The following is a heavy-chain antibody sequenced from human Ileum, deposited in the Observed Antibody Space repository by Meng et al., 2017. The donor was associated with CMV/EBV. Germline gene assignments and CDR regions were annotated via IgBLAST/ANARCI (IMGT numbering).Heavy chain of an antibody. Sequence: GGSLRLSCAASGFNFNNYGMSWVRQAPGKGPEWVSGITDSGGKTYYADSVKDRFTISRDNSKNALYLQMNSLRAEDTAVYYCTKAPFTNSFYKMDGWGHGTTVTVSS. CDR2: ITDSGGKT. D-gene: IGHD4-23*01. CDR1: GFNFNNYG. J-gene: IGHJ6*02. V-gene: IGHV3-23*01. CDR3: TKAPFTNSFYKMDG.